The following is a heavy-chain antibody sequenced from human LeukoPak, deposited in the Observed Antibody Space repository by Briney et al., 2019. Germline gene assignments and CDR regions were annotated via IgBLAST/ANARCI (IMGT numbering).Heavy chain of an antibody. J-gene: IGHJ4*02. CDR2: IIPILGIA. CDR3: AVNLYGDYFGC. V-gene: IGHV1-69*02. CDR1: GGTFSSYT. Sequence: SVKVSCKASGGTFSSYTISWVRQAPGQGLEWMGRIIPILGIANYAQKFQGRVTITTDESTSTAYMELSSLRSEDTAVYYCAVNLYGDYFGCWGQGTLVTVSS. D-gene: IGHD4-17*01.